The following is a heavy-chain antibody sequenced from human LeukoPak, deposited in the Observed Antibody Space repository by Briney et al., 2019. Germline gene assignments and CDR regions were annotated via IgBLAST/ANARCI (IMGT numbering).Heavy chain of an antibody. CDR1: GGSLSSGGYY. Sequence: SETLSLTCTVSGGSLSSGGYYWSWIRQHPGKGLEWIGYIYYSGSTYYNPSLKSRVTISVDRSKNQFSLKLSSVTAADTAVYYCARDLRTLVQPLKGFDYWGQGTLVTVSS. J-gene: IGHJ4*02. D-gene: IGHD1-1*01. CDR3: ARDLRTLVQPLKGFDY. V-gene: IGHV4-31*03. CDR2: IYYSGST.